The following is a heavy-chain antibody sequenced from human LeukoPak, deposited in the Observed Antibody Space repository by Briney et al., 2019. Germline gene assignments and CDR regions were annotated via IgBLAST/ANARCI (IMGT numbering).Heavy chain of an antibody. CDR2: INPNSGGT. CDR3: AREEIGNCSSTSCLASRFDY. J-gene: IGHJ4*02. D-gene: IGHD2-2*01. Sequence: GASVEVSCKASGYTFTGYYMHWVRQAPGQGLEWMGWINPNSGGTNYAQKFQGRVTMTRDTSISTAYMELSRLRSDDTAVYYCAREEIGNCSSTSCLASRFDYWGQGTLVTVSS. CDR1: GYTFTGYY. V-gene: IGHV1-2*02.